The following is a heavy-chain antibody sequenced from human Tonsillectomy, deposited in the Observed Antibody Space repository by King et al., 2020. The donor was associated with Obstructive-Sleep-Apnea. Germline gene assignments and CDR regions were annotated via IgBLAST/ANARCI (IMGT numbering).Heavy chain of an antibody. D-gene: IGHD3-10*01. CDR2: IYPGDSDT. J-gene: IGHJ6*02. Sequence: EVQLVESGAEVKKPGESLKISCTGSGYSFTSYWIGWVRQMPGKGLEWMGIIYPGDSDTRYSPSFQGQVTISADKSISTAYLQWSSLKASDTAMYYCARQGSGTVSTYYYYGMDVWGQGTTVTVSS. CDR3: ARQGSGTVSTYYYYGMDV. V-gene: IGHV5-51*01. CDR1: GYSFTSYW.